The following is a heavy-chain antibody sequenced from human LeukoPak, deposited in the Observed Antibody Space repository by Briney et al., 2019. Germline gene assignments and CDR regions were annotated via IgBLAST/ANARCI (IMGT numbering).Heavy chain of an antibody. CDR2: INPNSGGT. Sequence: ASVKVSCKASGYTFTGYYMHWVRQAPGQGLEWMGWINPNSGGTNYAQKFQGRVIMTRDTSISTAYMELSRLRSDDTAVYYCAVGVSTPSPYYFDYWGQGTLVTVSS. J-gene: IGHJ4*02. CDR1: GYTFTGYY. CDR3: AVGVSTPSPYYFDY. D-gene: IGHD2-15*01. V-gene: IGHV1-2*02.